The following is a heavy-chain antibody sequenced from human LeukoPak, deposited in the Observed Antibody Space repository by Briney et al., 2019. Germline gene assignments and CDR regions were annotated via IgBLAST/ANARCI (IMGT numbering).Heavy chain of an antibody. V-gene: IGHV3-21*01. D-gene: IGHD3-9*01. CDR2: ISSSSSYI. J-gene: IGHJ4*02. Sequence: PGGSLRLSCAASGFTFSSYEMNWVRQAPGKGLERVSSISSSSSYIYYAESVKGRFTMSRDNAKNSLYLQMNSLRAEDTAVYYCARATTYDILTGYFDYWGQGTLVTVSS. CDR1: GFTFSSYE. CDR3: ARATTYDILTGYFDY.